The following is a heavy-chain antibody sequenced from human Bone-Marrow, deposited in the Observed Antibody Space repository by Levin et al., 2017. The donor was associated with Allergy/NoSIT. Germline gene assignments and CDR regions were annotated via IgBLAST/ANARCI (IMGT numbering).Heavy chain of an antibody. J-gene: IGHJ4*02. CDR3: ARSGIFGVVSQMGPFFDY. V-gene: IGHV2-70*04. D-gene: IGHD3-3*01. Sequence: SGPTLVKPTQTLTLTCTYSGFSLSTNGVLLSWIRQPPGKALGWLARIDWDGDKFYSPSLGTRLTISRDTSRKQVVLTMTNMDPVDTATYFCARSGIFGVVSQMGPFFDYWGRGIPVTVSS. CDR1: GFSLSTNGVL. CDR2: IDWDGDK.